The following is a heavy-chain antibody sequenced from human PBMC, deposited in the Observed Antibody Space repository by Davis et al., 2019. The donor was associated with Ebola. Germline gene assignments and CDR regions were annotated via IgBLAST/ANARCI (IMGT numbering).Heavy chain of an antibody. D-gene: IGHD3-22*01. V-gene: IGHV3-43*02. CDR2: ISGDGGST. CDR3: AKDIRKYYYDSSGYYDPPGFDY. Sequence: GGSLRLSCAVSGFTFDAYAMHWVRYAPGKGLEWVSLISGDGGSTYYADSVKGRFTISRDNSKNSLYLQMNSLRTEDTALYYYAKDIRKYYYDSSGYYDPPGFDYWGQGTLVTVSS. J-gene: IGHJ4*02. CDR1: GFTFDAYA.